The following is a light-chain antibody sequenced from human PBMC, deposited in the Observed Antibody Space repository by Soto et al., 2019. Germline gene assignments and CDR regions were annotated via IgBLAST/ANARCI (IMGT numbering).Light chain of an antibody. J-gene: IGKJ5*01. V-gene: IGKV3-20*01. CDR2: ATS. CDR3: QQYGSSPIT. CDR1: QSVSSN. Sequence: ELVLTQSPATLSASPGERASLSCRASQSVSSNLAWYQQKPGQTPRLLIYATSTRATGIPDRFSGSGSGTDFTLTITPLEPEDFAVYFCQQYGSSPITFGQGTRLEVK.